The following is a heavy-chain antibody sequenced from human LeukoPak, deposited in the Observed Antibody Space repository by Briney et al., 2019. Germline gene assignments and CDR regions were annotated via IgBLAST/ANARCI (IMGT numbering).Heavy chain of an antibody. Sequence: GGSLRLSCAASGFTVSSNYMSWVRQAPGKGLEWVSAISGSGGSTYYADSVKGRFTISRDNSKNTLYLQMNSLRAEDTAVYYCAKVYDFSSGYYPSNWGQGTLVTVSS. CDR3: AKVYDFSSGYYPSN. J-gene: IGHJ4*02. CDR2: ISGSGGST. D-gene: IGHD3-3*01. V-gene: IGHV3-23*01. CDR1: GFTVSSNY.